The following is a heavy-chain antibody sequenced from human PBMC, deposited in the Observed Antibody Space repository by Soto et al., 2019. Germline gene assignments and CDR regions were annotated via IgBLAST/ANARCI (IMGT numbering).Heavy chain of an antibody. J-gene: IGHJ6*02. V-gene: IGHV1-69*13. D-gene: IGHD3-3*01. CDR3: ARGPAIWSGYQVGV. CDR2: IIPMYGTA. CDR1: GGTFSNYA. Sequence: SVKVSCKASGGTFSNYAFSWVRQAPGQGLEWMGGIIPMYGTANYAQKFQGRVTITADDSTRTASMELSSLRSEDTAVYYCARGPAIWSGYQVGVWGQGTTVTVSS.